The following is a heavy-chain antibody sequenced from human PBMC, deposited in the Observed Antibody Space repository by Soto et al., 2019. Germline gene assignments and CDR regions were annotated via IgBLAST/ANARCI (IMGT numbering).Heavy chain of an antibody. J-gene: IGHJ6*02. Sequence: GSLRLSCAASGFTFSSYEMNWVRQAPGKGLEWVSYISSSGSTIYYADSVKGRFTISRDNAKNSLYLQMNSLRAEDTAAYYCARALSSSYHYYYYGMDVWGQGTTVTVSS. D-gene: IGHD3-10*01. CDR2: ISSSGSTI. CDR3: ARALSSSYHYYYYGMDV. V-gene: IGHV3-48*03. CDR1: GFTFSSYE.